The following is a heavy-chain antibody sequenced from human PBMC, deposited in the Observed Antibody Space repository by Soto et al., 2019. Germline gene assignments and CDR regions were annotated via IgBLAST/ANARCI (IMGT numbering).Heavy chain of an antibody. CDR3: AKGRGGSGSLTPRVDF. CDR1: GFTFNNYA. V-gene: IGHV3-23*01. CDR2: ISGGGDTT. D-gene: IGHD3-10*01. Sequence: EVHLLESGGGLVQPGGSLRLSCAASGFTFNNYAMTWVRQAPGKGLEWVSAISGGGDTTSYADSVKGRFNVARDGSTNTLYQQMSSLRAEDTALYYCAKGRGGSGSLTPRVDFWGQGTLVTVSS. J-gene: IGHJ4*02.